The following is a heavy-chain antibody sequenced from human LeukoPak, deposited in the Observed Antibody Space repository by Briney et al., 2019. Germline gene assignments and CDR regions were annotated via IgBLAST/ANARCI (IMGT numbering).Heavy chain of an antibody. CDR3: AKDLGRYYDSSGN. J-gene: IGHJ4*02. D-gene: IGHD3-22*01. CDR2: IYSGGST. Sequence: PGGSLRLSCAVSGFTVSSNYMSWVRQAPGKGLEWVSVIYSGGSTYYADSVKGRFTISRDNSKNTLYLQMNSLRAEDTAVYYCAKDLGRYYDSSGNWGQGTLVTVSS. CDR1: GFTVSSNY. V-gene: IGHV3-53*01.